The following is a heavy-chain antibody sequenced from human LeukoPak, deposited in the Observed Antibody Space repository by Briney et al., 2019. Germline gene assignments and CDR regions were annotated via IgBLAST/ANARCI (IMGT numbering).Heavy chain of an antibody. J-gene: IGHJ4*02. CDR1: GGSISRYY. D-gene: IGHD3/OR15-3a*01. CDR3: AGGNTRDDLDY. Sequence: SETLSLTCSVSGGSISRYYWSWIRQPPGKGLEWIGYIYHSGSTNSNPSLKTRLTISLDTSNKEVSLKLSSVTAADTAVYYCAGGNTRDDLDYWGQGILVTVSS. CDR2: IYHSGST. V-gene: IGHV4-4*08.